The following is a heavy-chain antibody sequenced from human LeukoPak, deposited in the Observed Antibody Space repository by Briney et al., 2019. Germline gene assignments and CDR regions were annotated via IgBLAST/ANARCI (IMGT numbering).Heavy chain of an antibody. D-gene: IGHD3-9*01. V-gene: IGHV3-21*01. CDR3: ARDGTALLRYFGWLGRDGNWFDP. CDR2: ISSSSSYI. CDR1: GFTFSSYS. J-gene: IGHJ5*02. Sequence: GGSLRLSCAASGFTFSSYSMNWVRQAPGKGLEWVSSISSSSSYIYYADSVKGRFTISRDNAKNSLYLQTNSLRAEDTAVYYCARDGTALLRYFGWLGRDGNWFDPWGQGTLVTVSS.